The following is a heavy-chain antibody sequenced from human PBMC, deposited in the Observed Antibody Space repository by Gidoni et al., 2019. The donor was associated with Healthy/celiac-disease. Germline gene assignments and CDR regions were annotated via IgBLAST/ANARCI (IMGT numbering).Heavy chain of an antibody. CDR1: GFTFSSYW. V-gene: IGHV3-7*01. D-gene: IGHD5-18*01. J-gene: IGHJ4*02. CDR3: ARGGYSYDY. Sequence: CAAPGFTFSSYWMGWVRQAPGKGLEWVANINQDGSEEYYADSVKGRFTISSDDAKKSVYLLVNSLRAEDTAVYYCARGGYSYDYWGQGTLVTVSS. CDR2: INQDGSEE.